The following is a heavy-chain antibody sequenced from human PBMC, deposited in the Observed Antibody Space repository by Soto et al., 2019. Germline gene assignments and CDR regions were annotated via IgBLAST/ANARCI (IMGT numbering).Heavy chain of an antibody. CDR1: GYPFPGYY. CDR3: ARRRIREKYSSSRDDAFYI. V-gene: IGHV1-2*04. CDR2: INPNSGGT. D-gene: IGHD6-13*01. Sequence: ASVTVSCKDSGYPFPGYYMHWVRQAPGQGLEWMGWINPNSGGTNYTQKFQGWATMTRNTSISTAYMELSRLRTVYTAGHSCARRRIREKYSSSRDDAFYIVGQGTMVTVSS. J-gene: IGHJ3*02.